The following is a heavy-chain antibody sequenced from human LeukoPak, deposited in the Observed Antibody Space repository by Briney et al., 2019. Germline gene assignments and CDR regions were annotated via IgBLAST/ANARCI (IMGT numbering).Heavy chain of an antibody. CDR1: GFTFSSYA. J-gene: IGHJ4*02. V-gene: IGHV3-33*01. D-gene: IGHD1-26*01. CDR3: ARDLGGSLDC. CDR2: IWFDGSDK. Sequence: GSLRLSCAASGFTFSSYAMHWVRQAPGKGLEWVAVIWFDGSDKNYADSVKGQFTIFRDNSKNTLYLQMNTLRAEDTAVYYCARDLGGSLDCWGQGALVTVSS.